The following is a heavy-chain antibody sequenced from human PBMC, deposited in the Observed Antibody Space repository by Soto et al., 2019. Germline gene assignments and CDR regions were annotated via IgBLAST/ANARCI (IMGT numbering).Heavy chain of an antibody. V-gene: IGHV3-23*01. CDR2: ISGSGGST. Sequence: EVQLLESGGGLVQPGGSLRLSCAASGFTFSSYAMSWVRQAPGKGLEWVSAISGSGGSTYYADSVKGRFTISRDNSKNTLYLQMNSLRAEDTAVYYCARPRSTVTTHYYYGMDVWGQGTTVTVSS. J-gene: IGHJ6*02. CDR3: ARPRSTVTTHYYYGMDV. CDR1: GFTFSSYA. D-gene: IGHD4-17*01.